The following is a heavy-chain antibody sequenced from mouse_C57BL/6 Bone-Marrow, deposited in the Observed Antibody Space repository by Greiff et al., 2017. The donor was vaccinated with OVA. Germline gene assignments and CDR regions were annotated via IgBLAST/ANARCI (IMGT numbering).Heavy chain of an antibody. J-gene: IGHJ2*01. CDR3: ARRGHYYGSRKGYFDY. V-gene: IGHV1-64*01. Sequence: QVQLQQPGAELVKPGASVKLSCKASGYTFTSYWMHWVKQRPGQGLAWIGMIHPNSGSTNYNEKFKSKATLTVDKSSSTAYMQLSSLTSEDAAVYDCARRGHYYGSRKGYFDYWGQGTTLTVSA. CDR2: IHPNSGST. D-gene: IGHD1-1*01. CDR1: GYTFTSYW.